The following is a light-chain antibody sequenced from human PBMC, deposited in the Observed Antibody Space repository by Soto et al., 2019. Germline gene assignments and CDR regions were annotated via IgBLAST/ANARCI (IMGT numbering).Light chain of an antibody. CDR1: QRLFNAY. CDR2: DAS. CDR3: QQSERPPFA. J-gene: IGKJ2*01. Sequence: EIVLTQSPGTLSLFPGDRATLSCRASQRLFNAYLALFQQKPGQAPRLLIYDASSRAAGVPDRVTGGGSGTDFTLTISGLEPDDFALYFCQQSERPPFAFGQGTKLEIK. V-gene: IGKV3-20*01.